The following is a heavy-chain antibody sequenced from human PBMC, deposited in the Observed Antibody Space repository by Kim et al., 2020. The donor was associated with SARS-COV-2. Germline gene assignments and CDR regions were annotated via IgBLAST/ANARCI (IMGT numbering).Heavy chain of an antibody. CDR2: IYYSGNT. Sequence: SETLSLTCTLSGGSISSGGYYWSWIRQHPGKGLEWIGYIYYSGNTYYNPSLKSRVTISVDTSKNQFSLRLTSVTAADTAVYYCARGVAQLAHWFDPWGQGTLVTVSS. CDR3: ARGVAQLAHWFDP. CDR1: GGSISSGGYY. V-gene: IGHV4-31*03. D-gene: IGHD1-1*01. J-gene: IGHJ5*02.